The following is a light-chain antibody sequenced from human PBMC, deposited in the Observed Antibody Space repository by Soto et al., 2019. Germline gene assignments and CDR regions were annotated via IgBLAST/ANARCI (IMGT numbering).Light chain of an antibody. CDR3: SSYKSISTYV. V-gene: IGLV2-14*01. Sequence: SLALPSPLSWAPGQPITHSCPGKNNDVGGYNFVSWYQQHPDKAPKLMIYDVTNRPSGVSNRFSGSKSGNTASLTISGLQAEDEDDYYCSSYKSISTYVFGTGTKVTVL. CDR2: DVT. CDR1: NNDVGGYNF. J-gene: IGLJ1*01.